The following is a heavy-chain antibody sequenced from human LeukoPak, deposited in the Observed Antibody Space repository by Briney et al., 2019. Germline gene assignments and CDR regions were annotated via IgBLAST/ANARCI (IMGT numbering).Heavy chain of an antibody. D-gene: IGHD1-26*01. V-gene: IGHV3-48*03. CDR2: ISSSGSTI. Sequence: GGSLRRSCAASGFTFSSYEMNWVRQAPGKGLEWVSYISSSGSTIYYADSVKGRFTISRDNAKNSLYLQMNSLRAEDTAVYYCARVGADFDYWGQGTLVTVSS. J-gene: IGHJ4*02. CDR1: GFTFSSYE. CDR3: ARVGADFDY.